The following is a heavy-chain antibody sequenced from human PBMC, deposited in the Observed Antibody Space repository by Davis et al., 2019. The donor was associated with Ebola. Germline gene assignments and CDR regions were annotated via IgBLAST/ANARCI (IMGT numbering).Heavy chain of an antibody. CDR2: ISISSAFI. Sequence: ETLSLTCTVSGGSISKYLWTWVRQAPGKGLEWVSSISISSAFIYYADSVKGRFNVSRDNAKSSLFLQMNSLGAEDTAVYYWTGGESGWDASDIWGRGTMVTVSS. CDR1: GGSISKYL. V-gene: IGHV3-21*01. D-gene: IGHD6-19*01. CDR3: TGGESGWDASDI. J-gene: IGHJ3*02.